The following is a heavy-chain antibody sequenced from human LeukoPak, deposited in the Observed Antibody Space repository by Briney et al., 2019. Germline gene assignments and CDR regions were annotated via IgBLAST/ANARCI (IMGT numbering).Heavy chain of an antibody. D-gene: IGHD4-23*01. CDR2: ISPGDSDT. J-gene: IGHJ4*02. CDR3: ARGRGATVITNFDY. CDR1: GYTFTGYW. Sequence: GESLKISCKSSGYTFTGYWIGWVRQMPGKGLEWMGIISPGDSDTRYSPSFQGQVAMSADKSINTAYLQWGSLKASDTAMYYCARGRGATVITNFDYWGQGTLVTVSS. V-gene: IGHV5-51*01.